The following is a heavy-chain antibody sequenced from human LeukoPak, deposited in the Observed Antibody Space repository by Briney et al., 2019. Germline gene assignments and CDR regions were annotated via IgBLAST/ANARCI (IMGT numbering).Heavy chain of an antibody. CDR1: GGFVSTYY. V-gene: IGHV4-59*02. CDR2: KYYSGNT. CDR3: ARGEGGYYSHWHFDL. J-gene: IGHJ2*01. Sequence: SETLSLTCNVSGGFVSTYYWSWIRQSPGKGLEWIGYKYYSGNTNYSPSLQSRVTISVDTSTNQVFLQLTSVTAADTAVYYCARGEGGYYSHWHFDLWGRGILVSVSS. D-gene: IGHD2-15*01.